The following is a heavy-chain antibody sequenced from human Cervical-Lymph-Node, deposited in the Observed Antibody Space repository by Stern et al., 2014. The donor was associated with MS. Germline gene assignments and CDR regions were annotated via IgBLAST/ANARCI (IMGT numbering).Heavy chain of an antibody. D-gene: IGHD1-26*01. V-gene: IGHV3-23*04. Sequence: EVQLVESGGGLAQPGGSLRLSCAGSGCTFSDYAMSWVRQAPGKGLEWVSGISGRGGGTYYASSVQGRFNISRDKSMDTMYLQMSSLRVDDTAVYYCAKGSRIVGSTEFDSWGQGTLVTVSS. CDR2: ISGRGGGT. CDR3: AKGSRIVGSTEFDS. J-gene: IGHJ4*02. CDR1: GCTFSDYA.